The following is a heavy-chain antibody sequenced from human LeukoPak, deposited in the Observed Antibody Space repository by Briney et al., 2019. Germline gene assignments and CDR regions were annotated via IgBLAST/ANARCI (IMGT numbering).Heavy chain of an antibody. D-gene: IGHD5-12*01. V-gene: IGHV1-69*04. Sequence: SVKVSCKASGGTFSSYAISWVRQAPGQGLEWMGRITPILGIANYAQKFQGRVTITADKSTSTAYMELSSLRSEDTAVYYCATNPAIVATRPNWFDPWGQGTLVTVSS. CDR1: GGTFSSYA. J-gene: IGHJ5*02. CDR3: ATNPAIVATRPNWFDP. CDR2: ITPILGIA.